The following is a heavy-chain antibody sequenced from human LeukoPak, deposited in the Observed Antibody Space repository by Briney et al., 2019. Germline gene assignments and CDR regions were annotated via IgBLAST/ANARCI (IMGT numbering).Heavy chain of an antibody. V-gene: IGHV3-7*01. J-gene: IGHJ4*02. CDR1: GFPFSSYC. Sequence: GGSLRLSCAASGFPFSSYCMSWVRHPAGKGLEWVANINQDGSESHYVDSVKGRFTISRDNSQNSLYLQMNSLRADDTAVYYCARGRFQYDSTGYSSFYYWGQGTLVTVSS. D-gene: IGHD3-22*01. CDR2: INQDGSES. CDR3: ARGRFQYDSTGYSSFYY.